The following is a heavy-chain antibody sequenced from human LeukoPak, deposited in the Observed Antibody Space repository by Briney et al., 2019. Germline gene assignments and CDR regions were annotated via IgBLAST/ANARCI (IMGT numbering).Heavy chain of an antibody. V-gene: IGHV4-59*11. CDR3: ARGGSITMIPVAEFDY. Sequence: PSETLSLTCTVSGGSISSHYWSWIRQPPGKGLEWIGYIYYSGSTNYNPSLKSRVTISVDTSKNQFSLKLSSVTAADTAVYYCARGGSITMIPVAEFDYWRQGTLVTVSS. CDR2: IYYSGST. D-gene: IGHD3-22*01. CDR1: GGSISSHY. J-gene: IGHJ4*02.